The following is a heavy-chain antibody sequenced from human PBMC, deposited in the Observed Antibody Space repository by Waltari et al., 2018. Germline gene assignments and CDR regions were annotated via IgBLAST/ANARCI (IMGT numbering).Heavy chain of an antibody. Sequence: QVQLQESGPGLVKPSETLSLTCTVSGGSISSYYWSWIRQPPGKGLEWIGYIYYSGRTTYNPTLRSRVTISVDTSKNQFSLKLGSVPAADTAVYYCASAPLRIAAAKYNWFDPWGQGTLVTVSS. CDR2: IYYSGRT. CDR3: ASAPLRIAAAKYNWFDP. V-gene: IGHV4-59*01. CDR1: GGSISSYY. D-gene: IGHD6-13*01. J-gene: IGHJ5*02.